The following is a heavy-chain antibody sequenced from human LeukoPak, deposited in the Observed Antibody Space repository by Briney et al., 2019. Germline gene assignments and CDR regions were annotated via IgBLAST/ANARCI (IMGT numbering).Heavy chain of an antibody. D-gene: IGHD2-2*01. CDR1: GFTVSSNY. J-gene: IGHJ3*02. CDR2: IRYDGGNK. Sequence: GGSLRLSCAASGFTVSSNYMNWVRQAPGKGLEWVAFIRYDGGNKYYADSVKGRFTISRDNSKNTLYLQMNSLRAEDTAVYYCAPVVPAAMDIWGQGTMVTVSS. V-gene: IGHV3-30*02. CDR3: APVVPAAMDI.